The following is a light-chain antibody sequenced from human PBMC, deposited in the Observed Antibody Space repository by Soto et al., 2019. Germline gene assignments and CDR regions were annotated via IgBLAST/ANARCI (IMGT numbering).Light chain of an antibody. J-gene: IGKJ5*01. CDR3: QQRSNWPIT. CDR2: DAS. Sequence: ETVMTQSPATLSVSPGERATLSCRASQSINSDLAWYQQKPGQAPRLLIYDASNRATGVPARFSGSGSGTDFTLTISSLEPEDFAVYYCQQRSNWPITFGQGTRLEIK. V-gene: IGKV3-11*01. CDR1: QSINSD.